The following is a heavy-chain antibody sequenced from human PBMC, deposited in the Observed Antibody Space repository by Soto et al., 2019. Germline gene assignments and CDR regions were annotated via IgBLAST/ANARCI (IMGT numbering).Heavy chain of an antibody. J-gene: IGHJ5*02. CDR3: ASYYDFWSGNNWFDP. D-gene: IGHD3-3*01. CDR2: IYYSADT. CDR1: GGXISSXXYX. V-gene: IGHV4-39*01. Sequence: SETLSLTCTVSGGXISSXXYXXXXIRQPPGKGLEXXGSIYYSADTYYNPSLKSRVTISVDTSKNQFSLKLSSVTAADTAVYYCASYYDFWSGNNWFDPWGQGTLVTVSS.